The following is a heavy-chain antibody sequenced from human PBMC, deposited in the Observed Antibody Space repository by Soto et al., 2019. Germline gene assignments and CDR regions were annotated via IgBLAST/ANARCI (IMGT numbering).Heavy chain of an antibody. Sequence: EVQLVESGGGLVQPGRSLRLSCAASGFTFDDYAMHWVRQPPGKGLEWVSGISWNSGNIGYADSVKGRFTISRDNAKNSLYLQMKSLRAEDTALYYCTTSSSYTYNYYMDVWGKGTTVTVSS. D-gene: IGHD6-6*01. CDR3: TTSSSYTYNYYMDV. CDR2: ISWNSGNI. CDR1: GFTFDDYA. J-gene: IGHJ6*03. V-gene: IGHV3-9*01.